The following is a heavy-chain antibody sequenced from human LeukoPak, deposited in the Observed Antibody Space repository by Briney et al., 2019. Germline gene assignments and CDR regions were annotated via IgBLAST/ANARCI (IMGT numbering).Heavy chain of an antibody. CDR1: GFTVTNNY. Sequence: GGSLRLSCVVSGFTVTNNYMSWVRQAPGKGLEWVSAISGSGGSTYYADSVKGRFTISRDNSKNTLYLQMNSLRAEDTAVYYCAKEGVAVEVFDYWGQGTLVTVSS. V-gene: IGHV3-23*01. D-gene: IGHD6-19*01. J-gene: IGHJ4*02. CDR2: ISGSGGST. CDR3: AKEGVAVEVFDY.